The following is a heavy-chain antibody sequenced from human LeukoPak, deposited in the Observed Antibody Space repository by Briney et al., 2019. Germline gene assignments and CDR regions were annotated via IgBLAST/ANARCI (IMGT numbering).Heavy chain of an antibody. CDR3: ATEGNWDDAFDI. CDR2: IIPIFGTA. D-gene: IGHD1-26*01. J-gene: IGHJ3*02. Sequence: SVKVSCKASGGTFSSYAISWVRQAPGQGLEWMGGIIPIFGTANYAQKFQGRITITTDESTSTAYMELSSLRSEDTAVYYCATEGNWDDAFDIWGQGTMVTVSS. CDR1: GGTFSSYA. V-gene: IGHV1-69*05.